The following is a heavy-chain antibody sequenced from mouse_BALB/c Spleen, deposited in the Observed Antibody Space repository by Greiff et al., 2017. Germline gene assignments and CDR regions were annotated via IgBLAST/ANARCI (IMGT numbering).Heavy chain of an antibody. CDR1: GYTFTSYW. CDR2: NYPGNSDT. CDR3: TRRDMITTRDYYAMDY. D-gene: IGHD2-4*01. V-gene: IGHV1-5*01. J-gene: IGHJ4*01. Sequence: VQLQQSGTVLARPGASVKMSCKASGYTFTSYWMHWVKQRPGQGLEWIGANYPGNSDTSYNQKFKGKAKLTAVTSTSTAYMELSSLTNEDSAVYYCTRRDMITTRDYYAMDYWGQGTSVTVSS.